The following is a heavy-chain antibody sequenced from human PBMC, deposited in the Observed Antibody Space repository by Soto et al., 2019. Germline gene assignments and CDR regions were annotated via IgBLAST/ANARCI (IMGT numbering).Heavy chain of an antibody. D-gene: IGHD3-9*01. Sequence: GGSLRLSCAASGFTFSSYAMSWVRQAPGKGLEWVSAISGSGGSTYYADSLKLSSVTAADTAVYYCARGLVLHDILTGYYYGMDVWGQGTTVTVSS. CDR1: GFTFSSYA. V-gene: IGHV3-23*01. CDR2: ISGSGGST. CDR3: DV. J-gene: IGHJ6*02.